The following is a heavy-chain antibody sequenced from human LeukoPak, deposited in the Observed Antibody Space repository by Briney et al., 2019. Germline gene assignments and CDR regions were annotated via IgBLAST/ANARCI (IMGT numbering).Heavy chain of an antibody. V-gene: IGHV1-69*05. J-gene: IGHJ4*02. D-gene: IGHD5-18*01. CDR3: ARGMGYSYVLDY. CDR1: GVTFISTA. CDR2: IIPMYGSP. Sequence: ASVKVSCKASGVTFISTAINWVRQAPGRGLEWMGRIIPMYGSPNHAQKFQGRVTITTDESMSTAYMELNSLTSEDTAVYFCARGMGYSYVLDYWGQGTLVTVSS.